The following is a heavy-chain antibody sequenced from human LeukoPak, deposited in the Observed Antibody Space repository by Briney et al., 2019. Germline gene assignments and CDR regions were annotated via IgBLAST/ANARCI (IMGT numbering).Heavy chain of an antibody. D-gene: IGHD6-13*01. J-gene: IGHJ4*02. V-gene: IGHV3-66*02. CDR3: ARDSNYDF. CDR2: IYSGGST. Sequence: GGSLRLSCAASGFTVSSTYMSWVRQAPGKGLQWVSVIYSGGSTFYADSVKGRFTTSRDNSKNTLSLQMNSLRAEDTAVYYCARDSNYDFWGQGTLVTVSS. CDR1: GFTVSSTY.